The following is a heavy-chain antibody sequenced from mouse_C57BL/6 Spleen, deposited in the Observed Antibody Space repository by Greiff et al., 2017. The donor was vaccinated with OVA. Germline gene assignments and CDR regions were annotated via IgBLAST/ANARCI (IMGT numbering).Heavy chain of an antibody. Sequence: EVQGVESVAELVRPGASVKLSCTASGFNIKNTYMHWVKQRPEQGLEWIGRIDPANGNTKYAPKFQGKATITADTSSNTAYLQLSSLTSEDTAIYYCAGSYDYHYYAMDYWGQGTSVTVSS. J-gene: IGHJ4*01. CDR1: GFNIKNTY. D-gene: IGHD2-4*01. V-gene: IGHV14-3*01. CDR2: IDPANGNT. CDR3: AGSYDYHYYAMDY.